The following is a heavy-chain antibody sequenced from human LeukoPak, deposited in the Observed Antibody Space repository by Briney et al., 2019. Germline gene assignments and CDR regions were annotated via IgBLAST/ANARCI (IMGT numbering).Heavy chain of an antibody. CDR2: IYYSGST. J-gene: IGHJ4*02. D-gene: IGHD6-13*01. CDR3: ARHSIAAAGTDIDY. CDR1: GGSISSSSYY. V-gene: IGHV4-39*01. Sequence: SETLSLTCTVSGGSISSSSYYWGWIRQPPGKGLEWIGSIYYSGSTYYNPSLKSRVTISVDTSKNQFSLKLSSVAAADTAVYYCARHSIAAAGTDIDYWGQGTLVTVSS.